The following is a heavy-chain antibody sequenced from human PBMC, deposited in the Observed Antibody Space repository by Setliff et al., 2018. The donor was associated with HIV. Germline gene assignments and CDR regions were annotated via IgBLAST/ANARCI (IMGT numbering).Heavy chain of an antibody. Sequence: ASVKVSCKASGYTFTSYPMHWVRQAPGQGLEWMGVINTSGGSAGYAEKSRGRVTMTRDTSTNTVYMDLRNLRSEDTAVYYCARNQGDASGWYAGDYWGHGTLVTVS. CDR1: GYTFTSYP. CDR2: INTSGGSA. J-gene: IGHJ4*01. V-gene: IGHV1-46*01. D-gene: IGHD6-19*01. CDR3: ARNQGDASGWYAGDY.